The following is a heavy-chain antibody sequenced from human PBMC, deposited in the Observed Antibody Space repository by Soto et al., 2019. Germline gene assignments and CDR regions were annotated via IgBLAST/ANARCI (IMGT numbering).Heavy chain of an antibody. Sequence: GGSLRLSCSASGFTFSSYAMHWVRQAPGKGLEYVSAISSNGGSTYYADSVKGRFTISRDNSKNTLYLQMSSLRAEDTAVYYCVKIGTRRNPPYYYYYGMDVWGQGTTVTVSS. CDR1: GFTFSSYA. D-gene: IGHD1-7*01. V-gene: IGHV3-64D*08. J-gene: IGHJ6*02. CDR2: ISSNGGST. CDR3: VKIGTRRNPPYYYYYGMDV.